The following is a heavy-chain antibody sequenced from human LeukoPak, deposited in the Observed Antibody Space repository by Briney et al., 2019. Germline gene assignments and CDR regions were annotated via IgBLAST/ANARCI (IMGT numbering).Heavy chain of an antibody. CDR1: GYTFSIYG. D-gene: IGHD2-2*01. CDR3: ARVPVPAPRRGLYFDY. CDR2: MNLNSGDT. V-gene: IGHV1-18*01. J-gene: IGHJ4*02. Sequence: GASVKVSCKASGYTFSIYGFSWVRQAPGQGLEWMGWMNLNSGDTYYAQNFQGRFSITSDTSKSTTYMDLASLAPDDTAVYYCARVPVPAPRRGLYFDYWGQGTLITVSS.